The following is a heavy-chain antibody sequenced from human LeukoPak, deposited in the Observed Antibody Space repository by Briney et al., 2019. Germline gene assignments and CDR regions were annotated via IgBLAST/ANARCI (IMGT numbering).Heavy chain of an antibody. Sequence: PGGSLRLCCAASGFTFSSYSMNWVRQAPGKGLGSVAVISYDGSNKYYADSVKGRFTISRDNTKNTLYLQMNSLRAEDTAVYYCAKDPGPSLLRPYFDYWGQGTLVTVSS. V-gene: IGHV3-30*18. D-gene: IGHD2/OR15-2a*01. CDR1: GFTFSSYS. J-gene: IGHJ4*02. CDR2: ISYDGSNK. CDR3: AKDPGPSLLRPYFDY.